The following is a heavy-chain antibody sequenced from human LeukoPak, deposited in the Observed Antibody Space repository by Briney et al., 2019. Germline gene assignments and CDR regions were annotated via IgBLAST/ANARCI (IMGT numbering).Heavy chain of an antibody. D-gene: IGHD6-19*01. CDR3: ARGVSGWYMDYFDY. J-gene: IGHJ4*02. CDR1: GYTFTSYA. V-gene: IGHV1-3*03. CDR2: INAGNGNT. Sequence: ASVTVSCKASGYTFTSYAMHWVRQAPGQRLEWMGWINAGNGNTKYSQEFQGRVTITRDTSASTAYMELSSLRSEDMAVYYCARGVSGWYMDYFDYWGQGTLVTVSS.